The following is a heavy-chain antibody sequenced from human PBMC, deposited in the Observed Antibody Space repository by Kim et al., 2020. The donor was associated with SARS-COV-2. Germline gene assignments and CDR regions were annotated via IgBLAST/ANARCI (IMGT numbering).Heavy chain of an antibody. CDR2: GGT. J-gene: IGHJ4*02. CDR3: ARLDDFWSS. D-gene: IGHD3-3*01. V-gene: IGHV1-2*02. Sequence: GGTNDAQKFQGRVTMTRDTSISTAYMELSRLRSDDTAVYYCARLDDFWSSWGQGTLVTVSS.